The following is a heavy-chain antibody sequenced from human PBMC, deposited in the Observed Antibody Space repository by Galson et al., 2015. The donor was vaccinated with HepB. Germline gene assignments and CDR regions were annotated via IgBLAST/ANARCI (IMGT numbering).Heavy chain of an antibody. CDR1: GYTLTELS. D-gene: IGHD2-2*01. Sequence: SVKVSCKVSGYTLTELSMHWVRQAPGKGLEWMGGFDPEDGETIYAQKFQGRVTMTEDTSTDTAYMELSSLRSEDTAVYYCATGLLVPAKDMDVWGKGTTVTVSS. CDR3: ATGLLVPAKDMDV. V-gene: IGHV1-24*01. J-gene: IGHJ6*03. CDR2: FDPEDGET.